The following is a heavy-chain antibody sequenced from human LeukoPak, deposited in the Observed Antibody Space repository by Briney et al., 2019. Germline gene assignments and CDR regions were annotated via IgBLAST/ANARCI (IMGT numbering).Heavy chain of an antibody. CDR1: GFIFSSFG. D-gene: IGHD5-24*01. J-gene: IGHJ6*02. CDR2: ISSSGSTI. Sequence: GGSLRLSCAASGFIFSSFGMHWVRQAPGKGLEWVSYISSSGSTIYYADSVKGRFTISRDNAKNSLYLQMNSLRAEDTAVYYCAKMADGMDVWGQGTTVTVSS. CDR3: AKMADGMDV. V-gene: IGHV3-48*04.